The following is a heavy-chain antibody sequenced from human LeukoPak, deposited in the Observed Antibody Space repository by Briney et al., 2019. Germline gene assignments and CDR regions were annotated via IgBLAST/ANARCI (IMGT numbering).Heavy chain of an antibody. D-gene: IGHD1-26*01. J-gene: IGHJ2*01. V-gene: IGHV4-61*01. Sequence: SETLSLTCTVSGGSVSSGSYYWSWIRQPPGKGLEWIGYIYYSGSTNYNPSLKSRVTISVDTSKNQFSLHLNSVTPEDTAVYYCAGGKWELLSHYWCFDLWGCGTLVTVSS. CDR1: GGSVSSGSYY. CDR3: AGGKWELLSHYWCFDL. CDR2: IYYSGST.